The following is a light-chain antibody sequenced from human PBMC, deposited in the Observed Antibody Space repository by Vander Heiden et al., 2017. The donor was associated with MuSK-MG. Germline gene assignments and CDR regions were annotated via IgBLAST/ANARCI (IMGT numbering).Light chain of an antibody. Sequence: QSSLTPPASVSGSPGKASTISGTGTSSDVGGYNYVAWYQQHPGKAPKLMIYDVSNRPSGVSNRFSGSKSGNTASLTISGLQAEDEADYYCSSYTSSSTVFGGGTKLTVL. CDR3: SSYTSSSTV. CDR1: SSDVGGYNY. J-gene: IGLJ2*01. V-gene: IGLV2-14*01. CDR2: DVS.